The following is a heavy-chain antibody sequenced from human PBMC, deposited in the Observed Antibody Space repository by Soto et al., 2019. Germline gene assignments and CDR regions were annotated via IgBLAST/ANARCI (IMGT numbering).Heavy chain of an antibody. CDR1: GFAASGHY. V-gene: IGHV3-53*04. CDR2: IYSGGIT. Sequence: EVQLVESGGGLVQPGGSLRLSCVASGFAASGHYMNWVRQTPDQGLEWLSVIYSGGITYYADSVEGRFTISRHDSQNTLYLQMENLRTEDTDVYYCARANKFNAFDVWGRGAMVTVSS. CDR3: ARANKFNAFDV. J-gene: IGHJ3*01.